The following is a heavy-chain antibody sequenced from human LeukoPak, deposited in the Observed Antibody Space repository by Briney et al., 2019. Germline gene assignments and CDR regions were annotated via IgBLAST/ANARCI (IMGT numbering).Heavy chain of an antibody. CDR1: GFTFSSYA. V-gene: IGHV3-9*01. CDR2: ISWNSGSI. J-gene: IGHJ4*02. D-gene: IGHD6-19*01. CDR3: AKVSSGWYGSEPFDY. Sequence: SLRLSCTASGFTFSSYAMHWVRQAPGKGLEWVSGISWNSGSIGYADSVKGRFTISRDNAKNSLYLQMNSLRAEDTALYYCAKVSSGWYGSEPFDYWGQGTLVTVSS.